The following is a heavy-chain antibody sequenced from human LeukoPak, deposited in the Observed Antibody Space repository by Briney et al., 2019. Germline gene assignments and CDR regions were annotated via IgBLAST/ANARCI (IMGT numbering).Heavy chain of an antibody. CDR1: GGSISSGGYS. V-gene: IGHV4-30-2*01. J-gene: IGHJ4*02. D-gene: IGHD6-19*01. CDR3: ARLVGGWYPYYFDY. Sequence: SETLSLTCAVSGGSISSGGYSWSWIRQPPGQGLEWIGYIYHSGSTYYNPSLKSRVTISVDRSKNQFSLKLSSVTAADTAVYYCARLVGGWYPYYFDYWGQGTLVTVSS. CDR2: IYHSGST.